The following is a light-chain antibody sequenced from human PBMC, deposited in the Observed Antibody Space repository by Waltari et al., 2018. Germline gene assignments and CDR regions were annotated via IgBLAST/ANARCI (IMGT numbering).Light chain of an antibody. J-gene: IGKJ4*01. V-gene: IGKV1-9*01. CDR1: QGISNY. CDR2: SAS. Sequence: DIQLTKSPSFLSASVRDRVTITCRASQGISNYLAWYQQKPGKAPKLLICSASTLQSGVPSRFSCSGSGTEFSLTISSLQPEDFATYYCQQLNSFPLTIGGGTKVEIK. CDR3: QQLNSFPLT.